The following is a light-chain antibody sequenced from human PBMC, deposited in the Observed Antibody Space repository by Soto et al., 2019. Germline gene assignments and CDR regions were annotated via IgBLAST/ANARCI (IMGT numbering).Light chain of an antibody. Sequence: DGQMIQSRSSLSTSVRDIVTITCRASQSISSYLNWYQQKPGKAPKLLIYAASSLQSGVPSRFSGSGSGTDFTLTISSLQPEDFATYYCQQSYSTPGTFGQGTKV. V-gene: IGKV1-39*01. CDR1: QSISSY. J-gene: IGKJ1*01. CDR2: AAS. CDR3: QQSYSTPGT.